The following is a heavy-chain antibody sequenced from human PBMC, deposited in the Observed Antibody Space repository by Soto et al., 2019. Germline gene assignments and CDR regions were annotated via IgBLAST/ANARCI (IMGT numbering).Heavy chain of an antibody. Sequence: PAQTLSLTCAISGDSVSSNSAAWNWIRQSPSRGLEWLGRTYYRSKWYNDYAVSVKSRITINPDTSKNQFSLRLNSVTPEDTAVYYCARDYVWGYLYYYGMDVWGQGTTVTVSS. CDR2: TYYRSKWYN. CDR1: GDSVSSNSAA. J-gene: IGHJ6*02. V-gene: IGHV6-1*01. D-gene: IGHD3-16*01. CDR3: ARDYVWGYLYYYGMDV.